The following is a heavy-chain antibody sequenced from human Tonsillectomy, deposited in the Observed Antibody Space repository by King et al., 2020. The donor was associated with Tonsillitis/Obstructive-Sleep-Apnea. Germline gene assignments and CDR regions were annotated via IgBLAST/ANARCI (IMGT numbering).Heavy chain of an antibody. CDR3: ARDKAGGWYFDL. CDR2: IKQDRSEK. D-gene: IGHD3-10*01. Sequence: VQLVESGGGLVQPGGSLRLSCAASGFTFSNYWVYWVRQAPGKGLEWVANIKQDRSEKYYVDSVKGRFTISRDNAKNSLYLQMNSLRAEDTAVYYCARDKAGGWYFDLWGRGTLVTVSS. V-gene: IGHV3-7*03. J-gene: IGHJ2*01. CDR1: GFTFSNYW.